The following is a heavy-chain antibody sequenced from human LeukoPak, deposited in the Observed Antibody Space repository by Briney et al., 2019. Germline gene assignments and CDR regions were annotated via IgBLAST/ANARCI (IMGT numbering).Heavy chain of an antibody. CDR1: GFTFSSYA. CDR2: ISYDGSNK. Sequence: GGSLRLSCAASGFTFSSYAMHWVRQAPGKGLEWVAVISYDGSNKYYANSVKGRFTISRDNSKNTLYLQMNSLRAEDTAVYYCARDLEIADYDFWSGYHWFDPWGQGTLVTVSS. J-gene: IGHJ5*02. CDR3: ARDLEIADYDFWSGYHWFDP. D-gene: IGHD3-3*01. V-gene: IGHV3-30-3*01.